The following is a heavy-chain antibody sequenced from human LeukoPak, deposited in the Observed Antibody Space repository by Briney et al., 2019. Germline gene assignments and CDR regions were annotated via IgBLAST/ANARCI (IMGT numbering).Heavy chain of an antibody. CDR1: GFTFSDHY. Sequence: GGSLRLSCAASGFTFSDHYMSWIRQAPGKGLERVTYITSGGSTIYYADSVKGRFTISRDNTKNSLYLQMNSLRAEDTAVYYCARAAAAAGPAFDICGQETMGTVSS. CDR2: ITSGGSTI. V-gene: IGHV3-11*04. J-gene: IGHJ3*02. D-gene: IGHD6-13*01. CDR3: ARAAAAAGPAFDI.